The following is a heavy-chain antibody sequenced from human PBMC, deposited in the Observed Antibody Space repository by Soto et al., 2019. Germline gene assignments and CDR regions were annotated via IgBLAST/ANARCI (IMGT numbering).Heavy chain of an antibody. D-gene: IGHD6-13*01. CDR1: GGSISGEGYY. V-gene: IGHV4-31*03. Sequence: QVQLQESGPGLVEPSQTLSLTCTVSGGSISGEGYYWSWIRQYSGRGLEWIGDIHYSGSTYSNPSLKSRVTISVDTSKTQFFLKLTSVTAADTAVYYCARAWTATAGWANWFDRWGQGTLVTVSS. J-gene: IGHJ5*02. CDR2: IHYSGST. CDR3: ARAWTATAGWANWFDR.